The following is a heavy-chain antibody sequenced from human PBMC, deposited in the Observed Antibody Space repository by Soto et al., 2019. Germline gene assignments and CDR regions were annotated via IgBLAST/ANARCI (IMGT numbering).Heavy chain of an antibody. CDR3: TRLPLPVEYYYDGMDA. Sequence: GGSLRLSCAASGFTFSGPAMHWVRQASGKGLEWVGRIRSKANSYATAYAASVEGRFTISRDDSKNTAYLQMNSLKTEDTAVYYWTRLPLPVEYYYDGMDAWDQWTTCTV. CDR1: GFTFSGPA. CDR2: IRSKANSYAT. V-gene: IGHV3-73*01. J-gene: IGHJ6*02. D-gene: IGHD1-1*01.